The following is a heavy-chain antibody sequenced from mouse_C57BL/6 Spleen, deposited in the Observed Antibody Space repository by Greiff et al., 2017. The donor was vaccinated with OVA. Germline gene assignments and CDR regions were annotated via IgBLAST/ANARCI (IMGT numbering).Heavy chain of an antibody. CDR3: AIYDSYYAMDY. Sequence: EVQLQQSGPELVKPGASVKISCKASGYTFTDYYMNWVKQSHGKSLEWIGDINPNNGGTSYNQKFKGKATLTVDKSSSTAYMELRSLTSEDSAVYYCAIYDSYYAMDYWGQGTSVTVSS. D-gene: IGHD2-3*01. J-gene: IGHJ4*01. CDR2: INPNNGGT. CDR1: GYTFTDYY. V-gene: IGHV1-26*01.